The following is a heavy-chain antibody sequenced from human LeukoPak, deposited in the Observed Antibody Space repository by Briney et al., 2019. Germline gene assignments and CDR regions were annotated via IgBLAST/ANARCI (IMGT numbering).Heavy chain of an antibody. V-gene: IGHV3-7*01. J-gene: IGHJ4*02. CDR2: IKQDGSEK. D-gene: IGHD1-26*01. CDR3: ARVIWESTGYYFDY. CDR1: GFTFSSYW. Sequence: PGGSLRLSCAASGFTFSSYWMSWVRQAPGKGLEWVANIKQDGSEKYYVDSVKGRFTISRDNAKNSLYLQMNSLRAEDTAVYYCARVIWESTGYYFDYWGQGTLVTVSS.